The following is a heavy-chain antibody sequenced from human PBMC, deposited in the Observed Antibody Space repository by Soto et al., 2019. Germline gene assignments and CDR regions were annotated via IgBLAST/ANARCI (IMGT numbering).Heavy chain of an antibody. Sequence: LRLSCAASGFTFSSFAMSWVRQAPGKGLEWVSTVSGIGGSTYYADSVKGRFTISRDNSKNTLFLQMNSLRAEDTAVYYCAQGGITSPSPWGQGTLVTVSS. V-gene: IGHV3-23*01. CDR1: GFTFSSFA. CDR2: VSGIGGST. J-gene: IGHJ5*02. D-gene: IGHD3-10*01. CDR3: AQGGITSPSP.